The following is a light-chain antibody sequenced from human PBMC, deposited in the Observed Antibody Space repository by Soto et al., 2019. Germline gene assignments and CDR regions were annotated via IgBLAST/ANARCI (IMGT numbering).Light chain of an antibody. V-gene: IGKV3-20*01. CDR3: QHYGSSPMYL. CDR2: GAS. CDR1: QSVSSTY. J-gene: IGKJ2*01. Sequence: EIVLTQSPGTLSLSPGERATLSCRASQSVSSTYLAWYQQKPGQAPTLLIYGASSRATGIPDRFSGSGSGTDFTLTISRLEPEDFAVYYCQHYGSSPMYLFGQGTKLEIK.